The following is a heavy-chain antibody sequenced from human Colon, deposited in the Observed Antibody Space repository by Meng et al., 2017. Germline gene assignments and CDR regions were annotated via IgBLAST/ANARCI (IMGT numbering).Heavy chain of an antibody. V-gene: IGHV1-2*06. D-gene: IGHD1-14*01. CDR1: GYTFTGYF. Sequence: ASVKVSCKASGYTFTGYFLHCVRQALGQGLEWMGRINPNNGDTNYAQKFQGRVSMTRDTSISTAYVDFTSLRSDDSAVYYCVTWSRGADDFDIWGQGTMVTVSS. CDR2: INPNNGDT. J-gene: IGHJ3*02. CDR3: VTWSRGADDFDI.